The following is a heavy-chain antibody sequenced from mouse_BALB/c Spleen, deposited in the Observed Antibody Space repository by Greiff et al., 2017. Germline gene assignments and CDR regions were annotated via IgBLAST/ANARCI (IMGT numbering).Heavy chain of an antibody. J-gene: IGHJ4*01. D-gene: IGHD2-1*01. Sequence: VKLVESGPDLVAPSQSLSITCTVSGFSLTSYGVHWVRQPPGKGLEWLVVIWSDGSTTYNSALKSRLSISKDNSKSQVFLKMNSLQTDDTAMYYCARQNYGNYGAMDYWGQGTSVTVSS. CDR3: ARQNYGNYGAMDY. CDR2: IWSDGST. V-gene: IGHV2-6-2*01. CDR1: GFSLTSYG.